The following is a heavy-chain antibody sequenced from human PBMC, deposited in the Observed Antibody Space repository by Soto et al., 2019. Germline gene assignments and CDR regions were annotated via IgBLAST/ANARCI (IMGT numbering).Heavy chain of an antibody. CDR3: VRAPIAVVVITTPQDYYGMDV. J-gene: IGHJ6*02. CDR2: IYHSGST. CDR1: GGSISSSNW. V-gene: IGHV4-4*02. D-gene: IGHD3-22*01. Sequence: SETLSLTCAVSGGSISSSNWWSWVRQPPGKGLEWIGEIYHSGSTNYNPSLKSRVTISVDKSKNQFSLKLSSVTAADTAVYYCVRAPIAVVVITTPQDYYGMDVWGQGTTVTVSS.